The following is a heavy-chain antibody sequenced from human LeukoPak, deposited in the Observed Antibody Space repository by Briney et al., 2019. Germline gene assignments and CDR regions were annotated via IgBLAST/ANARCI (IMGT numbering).Heavy chain of an antibody. CDR3: ARASHPTSIAVAGTFDY. V-gene: IGHV4-39*07. CDR2: IYYSGST. D-gene: IGHD6-19*01. CDR1: GGSISSSSYY. J-gene: IGHJ4*02. Sequence: SETLSLTCTVSGGSISSSSYYWGWIRQPPGKGLEWIGSIYYSGSTYYNPSLKSRVTISVDTSKNQFSLKLSSVTAADTAVYYCARASHPTSIAVAGTFDYWGQGTLVTVSS.